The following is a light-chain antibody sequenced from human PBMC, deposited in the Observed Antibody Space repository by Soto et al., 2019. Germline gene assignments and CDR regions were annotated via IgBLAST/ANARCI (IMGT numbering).Light chain of an antibody. CDR1: SSNIGSNT. Sequence: QAVVTQPPSASGTPGQRVTISCSGSSSNIGSNTVNWYQQLPGTAPKLLIYSNHHRPSGVPDRFSGSKSGTSASLAISGLQSEDEADYYCQAYDYSLTASVFGGGTKLTVL. CDR2: SNH. J-gene: IGLJ3*02. V-gene: IGLV1-44*01. CDR3: QAYDYSLTASV.